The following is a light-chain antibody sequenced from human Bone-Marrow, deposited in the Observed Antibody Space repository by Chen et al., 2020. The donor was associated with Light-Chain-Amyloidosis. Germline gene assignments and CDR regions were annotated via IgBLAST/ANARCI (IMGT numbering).Light chain of an antibody. CDR3: QQYNTRSIT. V-gene: IGKV1-5*03. CDR1: QSLDNW. CDR2: KAS. Sequence: DIQMTQSPSTLSASVGDSVTITCRGSQSLDNWLAWYQQKPGKAPKLLIYKASTVVSGVPSSFSGRGSGTEFTLTISSLQPDDFATYYCQQYNTRSITFGQGTRLEIK. J-gene: IGKJ5*01.